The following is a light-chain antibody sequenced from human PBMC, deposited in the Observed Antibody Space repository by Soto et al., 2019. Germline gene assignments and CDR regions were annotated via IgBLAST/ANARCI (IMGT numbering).Light chain of an antibody. V-gene: IGKV2-30*01. Sequence: DVVMTQSPLSLPVTLGQPASISCRSSHSLVNSDGNTYLHWFLQRPGQSPRRLIYKVSNRDSGVPDRFGGSGSGTDFTLKISRVEAEDVGVYYCMQGTHWPWTFGQGTKVEIK. CDR1: HSLVNSDGNTY. CDR3: MQGTHWPWT. J-gene: IGKJ1*01. CDR2: KVS.